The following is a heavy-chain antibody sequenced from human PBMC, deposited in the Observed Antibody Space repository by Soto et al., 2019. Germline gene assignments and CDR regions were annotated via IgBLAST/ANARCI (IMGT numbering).Heavy chain of an antibody. V-gene: IGHV3-53*02. Sequence: EVQLVETGGDLIQPGGSLRLSCAASGFTVSSDSMTWVRQAPGKGLEWISIIYSDNNTDNADSVKGRFSISRDNSKNILYLQMNSLRAEDTAEYYCARHYSAMGVWGQGTTVTVSS. CDR3: ARHYSAMGV. J-gene: IGHJ6*02. CDR2: IYSDNNT. CDR1: GFTVSSDS.